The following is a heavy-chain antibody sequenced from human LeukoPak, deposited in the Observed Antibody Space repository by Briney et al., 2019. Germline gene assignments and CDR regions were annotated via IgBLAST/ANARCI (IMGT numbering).Heavy chain of an antibody. Sequence: SETLSLTCTVSGGSIGSTTYYWGWIRQPPGKELECIGSIYYSGSTYYNPSLKSRVTISLDTSKNQFSLKLSSVTAADTAVYYCAREIEMYYDFWSGYYPLMDVWGKGTTVTVSS. CDR2: IYYSGST. CDR1: GGSIGSTTYY. CDR3: AREIEMYYDFWSGYYPLMDV. J-gene: IGHJ6*04. V-gene: IGHV4-39*02. D-gene: IGHD3-3*01.